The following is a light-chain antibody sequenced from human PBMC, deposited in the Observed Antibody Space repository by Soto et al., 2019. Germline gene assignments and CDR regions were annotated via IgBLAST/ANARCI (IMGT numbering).Light chain of an antibody. CDR3: HQYNSWPRGT. CDR1: QSVINY. Sequence: EIVLTQSPATLSLSPGERATLSCRASQSVINYLAWYQQKPGQAPRLLIYDTSNRATGIPVRFRGSGSGTEFTLTISSLQSEDSAVYYCHQYNSWPRGTFGPGTKVEIK. J-gene: IGKJ3*01. CDR2: DTS. V-gene: IGKV3-15*01.